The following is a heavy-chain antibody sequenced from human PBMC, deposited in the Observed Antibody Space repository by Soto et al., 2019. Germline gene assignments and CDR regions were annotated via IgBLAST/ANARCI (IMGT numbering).Heavy chain of an antibody. CDR3: ARHLTTVTTQNWFDP. V-gene: IGHV4-59*08. D-gene: IGHD4-17*01. Sequence: SETLSLTCTVSGGSISSYYWSWIRQPPGKGLEWIGYIYYSGSTNYNPSLKSRVTISVDTSKNQFSLKLSSVTAADTAVYYCARHLTTVTTQNWFDPWGQGTLVTVSS. CDR2: IYYSGST. CDR1: GGSISSYY. J-gene: IGHJ5*02.